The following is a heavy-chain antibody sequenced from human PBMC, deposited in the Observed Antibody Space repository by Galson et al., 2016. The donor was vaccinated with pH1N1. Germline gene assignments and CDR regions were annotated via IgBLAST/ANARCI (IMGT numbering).Heavy chain of an antibody. CDR1: GFTFSNYG. J-gene: IGHJ6*02. V-gene: IGHV3-33*06. CDR3: AKVWGPYSGNFPFNNYYTLDV. Sequence: SLRLSCAASGFTFSNYGMHWVRQAPGKGLEWVAVIWFDERHKYYADSVKGRFPISRDNSKNTLYLTMNSLRGEDTAMYSCAKVWGPYSGNFPFNNYYTLDVWGQGIAVTVSS. D-gene: IGHD1-26*01. CDR2: IWFDERHK.